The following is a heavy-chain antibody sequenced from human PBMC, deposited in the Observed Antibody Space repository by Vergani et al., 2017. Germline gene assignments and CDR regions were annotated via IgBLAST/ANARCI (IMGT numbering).Heavy chain of an antibody. J-gene: IGHJ5*02. V-gene: IGHV3-33*01. CDR3: ARDLRLLYNRFDP. CDR1: GFTFNQYG. CDR2: TWYDGNNK. Sequence: QVQLVESGGGVVQPGRSLTLSCAASGFTFNQYGMHWVRPAPGKGLEWVAVTWYDGNNKQYADSVKGRFTISRDNSKSTMYLQMNSLRDEDTCGYYCARDLRLLYNRFDPWGQGTLVTVSS. D-gene: IGHD1-14*01.